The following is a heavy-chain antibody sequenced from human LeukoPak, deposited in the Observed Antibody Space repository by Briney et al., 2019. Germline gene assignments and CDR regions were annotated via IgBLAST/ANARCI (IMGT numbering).Heavy chain of an antibody. D-gene: IGHD5-18*01. CDR3: ARVNGYSYGRQGLGY. J-gene: IGHJ4*02. CDR1: GYTFTSYG. CDR2: ISAYNGNT. V-gene: IGHV1-18*01. Sequence: ASVKVSCKASGYTFTSYGISWLRQAPGQGLEWMGWISAYNGNTNYAQKLQGRVTMTTDTSTSTAYMELRSLRSDDTAVYYCARVNGYSYGRQGLGYWGQGTLVTVSS.